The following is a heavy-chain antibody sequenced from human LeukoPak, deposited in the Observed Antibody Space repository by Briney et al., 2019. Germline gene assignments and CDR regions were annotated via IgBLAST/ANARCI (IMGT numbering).Heavy chain of an antibody. D-gene: IGHD1-26*01. CDR2: IYYSGST. CDR3: ARFGSGSPKDYYYYGMDV. Sequence: SETLSLTCTVSGGSISSYYWSWIRQPPGKGLEWIGYIYYSGSTNYNPSLKGRVTISVDTSKNQFSLKLSSVTAADTAVYYCARFGSGSPKDYYYYGMDVWGQGTTVTVSS. V-gene: IGHV4-59*08. CDR1: GGSISSYY. J-gene: IGHJ6*02.